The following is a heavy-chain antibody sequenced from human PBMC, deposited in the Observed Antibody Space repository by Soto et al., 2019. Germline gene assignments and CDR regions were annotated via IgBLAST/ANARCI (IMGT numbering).Heavy chain of an antibody. CDR1: GYTFFDYT. J-gene: IGHJ2*01. Sequence: QAQLVQSEAEVKKPGASVKVSCKASGYTFFDYTIISVRQSQKGFEWLGWVTAYNGETRLAQQFKGRLSVTSDTSTSTSYMELRSLRVDDTAIYFCARGPYLWGRGTLITVSS. CDR3: ARGPYL. CDR2: VTAYNGET. V-gene: IGHV1-18*04.